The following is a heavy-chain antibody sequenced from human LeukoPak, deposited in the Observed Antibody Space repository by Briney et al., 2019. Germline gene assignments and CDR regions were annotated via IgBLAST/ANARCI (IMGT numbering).Heavy chain of an antibody. V-gene: IGHV3-23*01. CDR3: AKVGSVTAPDDAFGI. CDR2: ISGNGGGT. J-gene: IGHJ3*02. Sequence: RGSLRLSCAASGFTFSTYAMIWVRQAPGKGLEWVSVISGNGGGTYFADSVKGRFTISRDNSKNTLYLQMNSLRAEDTAIYYCAKVGSVTAPDDAFGIWGQGTMVTVSS. D-gene: IGHD5/OR15-5a*01. CDR1: GFTFSTYA.